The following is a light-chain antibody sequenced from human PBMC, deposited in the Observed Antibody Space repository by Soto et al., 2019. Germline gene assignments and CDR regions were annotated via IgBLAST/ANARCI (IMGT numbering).Light chain of an antibody. Sequence: QSALTQPASVSGSPGQSITISCTGTSSEVGNYNLVSWYQQHPGKAPKLLICEVSERPSGVSNRFSGSKSGNTASLTISGLQAEDEADYYCCSYAGSSTLIFGGGTQLTVL. CDR3: CSYAGSSTLI. CDR2: EVS. V-gene: IGLV2-23*02. J-gene: IGLJ2*01. CDR1: SSEVGNYNL.